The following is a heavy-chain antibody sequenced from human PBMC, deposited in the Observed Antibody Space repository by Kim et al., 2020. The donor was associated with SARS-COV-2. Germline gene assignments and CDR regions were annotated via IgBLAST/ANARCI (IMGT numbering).Heavy chain of an antibody. CDR2: ISGSGGST. CDR3: AKNGAGYCSSTSCYKKDPF. D-gene: IGHD2-2*02. V-gene: IGHV3-23*01. CDR1: GFTFSSYA. J-gene: IGHJ4*02. Sequence: GGSLRLSCAASGFTFSSYAMSWVRQAPGKGLEWVSAISGSGGSTYYADSVKGRFTISRDNSKNTLYLQMNSLRAEDTAVYYCAKNGAGYCSSTSCYKKDPFWGQGTLVTVSS.